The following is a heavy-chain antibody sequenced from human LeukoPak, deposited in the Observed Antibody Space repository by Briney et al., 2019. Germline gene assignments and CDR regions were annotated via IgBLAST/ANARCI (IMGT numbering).Heavy chain of an antibody. CDR2: ISSSGSTI. Sequence: GGSLRLTCAVSGFTFSSYSMNWFRQAPGKGLEWVSYISSSGSTIYYADSVKGRFTISRDNAKNSLYLQMNSLRAEDTAVYYCAREARVGNMDVWGKGTTVTVSS. CDR1: GFTFSSYS. CDR3: AREARVGNMDV. J-gene: IGHJ6*03. V-gene: IGHV3-48*04.